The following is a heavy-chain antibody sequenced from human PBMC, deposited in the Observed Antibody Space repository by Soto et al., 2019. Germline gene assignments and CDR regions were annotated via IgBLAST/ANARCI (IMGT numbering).Heavy chain of an antibody. V-gene: IGHV1-18*01. J-gene: IGHJ5*02. CDR3: ARDSGVTALDCFDP. Sequence: QVHLVQSGAEVKKPGASVKVSCKASGHTSSTFGISWVRQVPGQGLEWMGWVNGYNTHANYAQKFQGRVTMTTDTSTSTASMELRNLRFDDTAVYYCARDSGVTALDCFDPWGQGTLVTVSS. CDR1: GHTSSTFG. CDR2: VNGYNTHA. D-gene: IGHD6-25*01.